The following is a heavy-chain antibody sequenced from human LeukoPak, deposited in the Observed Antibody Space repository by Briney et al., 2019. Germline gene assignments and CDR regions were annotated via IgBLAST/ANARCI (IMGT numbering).Heavy chain of an antibody. CDR2: IYYSGST. CDR1: GGSISSSSYY. V-gene: IGHV4-39*01. D-gene: IGHD4-17*01. CDR3: ARHDYGDYVWGNWFDP. J-gene: IGHJ5*02. Sequence: PSETLSLTCTVSGGSISSSSYYWGWIRQPPGKGLEGIGSIYYSGSTYYNPSLKSRVTISVDTSKNQFSLKLSSVTAADTAVYYCARHDYGDYVWGNWFDPWGQGTLVTVSS.